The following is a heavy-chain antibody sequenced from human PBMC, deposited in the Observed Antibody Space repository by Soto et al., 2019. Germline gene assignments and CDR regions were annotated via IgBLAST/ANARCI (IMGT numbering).Heavy chain of an antibody. V-gene: IGHV3-13*01. D-gene: IGHD6-6*01. J-gene: IGHJ6*02. CDR1: GFTFSSYD. Sequence: GGSLRLSCAASGFTFSSYDMHWVRQATGKGLEWVSAIGTAGDTYYPGSVKGRFTISRENAKNSLYLQMNSLRAEDTAVYYCARDPKKGSSSVGMDVWGQGTTVTV. CDR3: ARDPKKGSSSVGMDV. CDR2: IGTAGDT.